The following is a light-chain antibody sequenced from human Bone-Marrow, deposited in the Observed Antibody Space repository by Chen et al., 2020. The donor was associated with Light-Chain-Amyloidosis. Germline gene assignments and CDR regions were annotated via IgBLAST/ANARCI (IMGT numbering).Light chain of an antibody. J-gene: IGLJ3*02. Sequence: QSVLTQPPSVSGAPGQRVTISCTGRSPNIGAGYDVHWYQQLPGTAPKLLIYGNSNRPSGVPDQFSGSKSGTSASLAITGLQAEDEADYYCQSYDSSLSASNWVFGGGTKLTVL. V-gene: IGLV1-40*01. CDR2: GNS. CDR1: SPNIGAGYD. CDR3: QSYDSSLSASNWV.